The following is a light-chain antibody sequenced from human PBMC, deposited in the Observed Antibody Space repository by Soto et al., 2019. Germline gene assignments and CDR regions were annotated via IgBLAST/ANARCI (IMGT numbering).Light chain of an antibody. CDR3: QSYDSSLRGSRV. CDR1: SSNIGAGYD. J-gene: IGLJ1*01. Sequence: QSVLTQPPSVSGAPGQRVTISCTGSSSNIGAGYDVHWYQQLPGTAPKLLIYGNSNRPSGVPDRFSGSKSGTSASLAITGLQAEDEADYYCQSYDSSLRGSRVFGTGTKLTVL. CDR2: GNS. V-gene: IGLV1-40*01.